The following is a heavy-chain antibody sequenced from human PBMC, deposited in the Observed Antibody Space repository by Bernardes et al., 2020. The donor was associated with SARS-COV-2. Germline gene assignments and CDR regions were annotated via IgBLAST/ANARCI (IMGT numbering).Heavy chain of an antibody. CDR1: GFTFNNYW. D-gene: IGHD5-12*01. CDR2: IKRDGYDK. Sequence: GGSLRLSCAASGFTFNNYWMTWVRQAPGKGLEWVASIKRDGYDKYYVDSVRGRFAISRDNADNSLYLQMNSLKPEDTAVYYCASWLGLHYYGLDVWGQGTTVTVSS. CDR3: ASWLGLHYYGLDV. V-gene: IGHV3-7*02. J-gene: IGHJ6*02.